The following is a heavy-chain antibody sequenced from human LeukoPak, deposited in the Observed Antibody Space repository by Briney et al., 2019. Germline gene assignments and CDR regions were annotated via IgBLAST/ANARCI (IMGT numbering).Heavy chain of an antibody. V-gene: IGHV3-64*02. CDR1: GFTLSGFS. J-gene: IGHJ4*02. Sequence: GGSLRLSCAASGFTLSGFSMHWVRQSPGRGLEYVSAINYNGGPTYYADSVKGRFTISRDNSKNTLYLQMASLRDEDMGVYYCARVGPATAFDYWGQGTQVTVSS. CDR3: ARVGPATAFDY. CDR2: INYNGGPT.